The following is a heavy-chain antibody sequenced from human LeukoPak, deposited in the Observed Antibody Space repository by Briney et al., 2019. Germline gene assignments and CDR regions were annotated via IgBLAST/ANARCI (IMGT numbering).Heavy chain of an antibody. D-gene: IGHD3-10*01. Sequence: GGSLRLSCAASGFTFSSYSMNWVRQAPGKGLEWVSYISSSSRTTSYADSVKGRFTISRDNAKNSLYLQMNSLRAEDTAVYYCARDLEGSGSFYRPSYDYWGQGTLVTVSS. V-gene: IGHV3-48*01. J-gene: IGHJ4*02. CDR3: ARDLEGSGSFYRPSYDY. CDR1: GFTFSSYS. CDR2: ISSSSRTT.